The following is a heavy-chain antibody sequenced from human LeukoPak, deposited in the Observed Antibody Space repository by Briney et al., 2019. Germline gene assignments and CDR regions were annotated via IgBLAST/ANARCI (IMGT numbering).Heavy chain of an antibody. V-gene: IGHV3-30*18. CDR3: AKDRVSSGWYEYFQY. CDR1: GFTFSSYA. CDR2: ISYDGSNK. D-gene: IGHD6-19*01. Sequence: GGSLRLSCAASGFTFSSYAMHWIRQAPGKGLEWVALISYDGSNKYYADSVKGRFTISRDNSKNTLYLEMNSLRPEDTAVYYCAKDRVSSGWYEYFQYWGQGTLVTVSS. J-gene: IGHJ1*01.